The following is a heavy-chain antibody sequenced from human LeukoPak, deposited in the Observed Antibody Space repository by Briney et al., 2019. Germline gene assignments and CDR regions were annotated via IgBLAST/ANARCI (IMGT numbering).Heavy chain of an antibody. D-gene: IGHD2-21*01. Sequence: GGSLRLSCAASGFAFSTYGMPWVRQAPGKGLEWLAVIWDDGRNHFYADSVKGRFTVSRDNSKNTLSLQMNSLRAEDTAVYYCAKETGPYSAFDYWGQGIVVTVSS. CDR2: IWDDGRNH. J-gene: IGHJ4*02. CDR1: GFAFSTYG. V-gene: IGHV3-33*06. CDR3: AKETGPYSAFDY.